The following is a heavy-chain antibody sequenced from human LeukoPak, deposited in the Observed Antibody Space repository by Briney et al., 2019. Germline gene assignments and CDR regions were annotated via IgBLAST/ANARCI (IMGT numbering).Heavy chain of an antibody. D-gene: IGHD3-3*01. CDR2: INPNSGGT. Sequence: ASVKVSCKASGYTFTGYYMHWVRQAPGQGLEWMGWINPNSGGTNYAQKFQGRVTMTRDTSISTAYMELSRLRSDDTAVYYCAVISYDFWSGADYWGQGTLVTVSS. CDR3: AVISYDFWSGADY. V-gene: IGHV1-2*02. CDR1: GYTFTGYY. J-gene: IGHJ4*02.